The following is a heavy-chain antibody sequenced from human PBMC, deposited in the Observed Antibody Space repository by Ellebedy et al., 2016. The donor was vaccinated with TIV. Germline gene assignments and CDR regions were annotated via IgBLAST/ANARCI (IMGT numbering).Heavy chain of an antibody. Sequence: SETLSLTXTVSGGSISNDYWNWIRQPAGKGLEWIGRFYTSGSTNYNPSLKSRVTMSVDTSKNEFSLKLSSVTAADTAVYYCARGKEKEILTDYFDYWGQGTLVTVSS. V-gene: IGHV4-4*07. CDR1: GGSISNDY. CDR3: ARGKEKEILTDYFDY. J-gene: IGHJ4*02. D-gene: IGHD5-24*01. CDR2: FYTSGST.